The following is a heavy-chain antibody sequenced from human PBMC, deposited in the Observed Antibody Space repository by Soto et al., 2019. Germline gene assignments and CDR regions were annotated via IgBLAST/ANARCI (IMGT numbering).Heavy chain of an antibody. Sequence: GGSLRLSCAASGFTFSSYWMHWVRQAPGKGLVWVSRINSDGSSTSYADSVKGRFTISRDNAKNTLYLQMNSLRAEDTAVYYCARPENYYDSSGYLGFDPWGQGTLVTVSS. V-gene: IGHV3-74*01. J-gene: IGHJ5*02. D-gene: IGHD3-22*01. CDR3: ARPENYYDSSGYLGFDP. CDR2: INSDGSST. CDR1: GFTFSSYW.